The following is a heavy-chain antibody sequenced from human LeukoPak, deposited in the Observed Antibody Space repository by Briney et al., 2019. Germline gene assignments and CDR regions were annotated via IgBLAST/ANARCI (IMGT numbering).Heavy chain of an antibody. CDR2: ISAYNGNT. D-gene: IGHD6-19*01. CDR3: ASFPIYSSGWFRDFDY. J-gene: IGHJ4*02. CDR1: GYTFTSYG. V-gene: IGHV1-18*01. Sequence: GASVKVSCKASGYTFTSYGISWVRQAPGQGLEWMGWISAYNGNTNYAQKLQGRVTMTTDTSTSTAYMELRSLRSDDTAVYYCASFPIYSSGWFRDFDYWGQGTLVTVSS.